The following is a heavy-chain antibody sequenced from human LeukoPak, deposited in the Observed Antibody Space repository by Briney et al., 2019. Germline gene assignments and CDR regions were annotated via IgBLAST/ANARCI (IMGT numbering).Heavy chain of an antibody. V-gene: IGHV1-2*02. D-gene: IGHD1-14*01. Sequence: ASVKVSCKASGYTFTGYYIHWVRQAHGQGPEWVGWINPNTGDTDYPQKFQGRVTMTRDTSVNTAYMELSRLRPDDTAVYYCARRKSATTGAFDIWGQGTLVTVSS. CDR1: GYTFTGYY. CDR3: ARRKSATTGAFDI. CDR2: INPNTGDT. J-gene: IGHJ3*02.